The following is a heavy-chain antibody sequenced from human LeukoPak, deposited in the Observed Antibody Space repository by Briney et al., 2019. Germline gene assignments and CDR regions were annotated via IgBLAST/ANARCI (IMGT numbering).Heavy chain of an antibody. CDR3: ARDLGIAARPDY. CDR2: IYYSGNT. CDR1: GVSISSSNSY. D-gene: IGHD6-6*01. J-gene: IGHJ4*02. V-gene: IGHV4-39*02. Sequence: SETLSLTCTVSGVSISSSNSYWGWIRQPPGKGLEWIGSIYYSGNTYYNASLKSQVSISIDTSKNQFSLRLTSVTAADTAVYYCARDLGIAARPDYWGQGTLVTVSS.